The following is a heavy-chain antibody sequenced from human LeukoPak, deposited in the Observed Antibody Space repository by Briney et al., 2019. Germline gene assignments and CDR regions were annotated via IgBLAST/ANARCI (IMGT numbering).Heavy chain of an antibody. J-gene: IGHJ6*02. D-gene: IGHD3-3*01. CDR2: MNPNSGNT. V-gene: IGHV1-8*01. CDR3: ARAARSFWKHYYGMDV. CDR1: GYTLASYD. Sequence: ASVKVSCKASGYTLASYDINWVRQATGQGLEWMGWMNPNSGNTGYAQKFQGRVTMTRNTSISTAYMELSSLRSEDTAVYYCARAARSFWKHYYGMDVWGQGTTVTVSS.